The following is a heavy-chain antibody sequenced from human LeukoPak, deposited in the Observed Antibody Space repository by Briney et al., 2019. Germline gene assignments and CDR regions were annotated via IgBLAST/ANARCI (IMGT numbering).Heavy chain of an antibody. CDR3: ARASHDYGDYSHFDY. J-gene: IGHJ4*02. Sequence: SETLSLTCAVSGGSISSRNWWSWVRQPPGKGLEWIGEIYHSGSTNYNPSLKTRVTISVAKSKNQFSLKLSSVTAADTAVYYCARASHDYGDYSHFDYWGQGTLVTVSS. D-gene: IGHD4-17*01. CDR2: IYHSGST. CDR1: GGSISSRNW. V-gene: IGHV4-4*02.